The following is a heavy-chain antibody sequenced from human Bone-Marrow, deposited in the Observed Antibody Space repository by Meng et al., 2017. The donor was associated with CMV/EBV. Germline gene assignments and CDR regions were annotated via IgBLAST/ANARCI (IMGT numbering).Heavy chain of an antibody. D-gene: IGHD6-6*01. CDR2: IYYSGST. Sequence: GSLRLSCTVSGGSISSSSYYWGWIRQPPGKGLEWMGSIYYSGSTYYNPSLKSRVTISVDTSKNQFSLKLSSVTAADTAVYYCARDIYSSSAAYDYYYGMDVWGQGTTVTVSS. J-gene: IGHJ6*02. CDR3: ARDIYSSSAAYDYYYGMDV. V-gene: IGHV4-39*02. CDR1: GGSISSSSYY.